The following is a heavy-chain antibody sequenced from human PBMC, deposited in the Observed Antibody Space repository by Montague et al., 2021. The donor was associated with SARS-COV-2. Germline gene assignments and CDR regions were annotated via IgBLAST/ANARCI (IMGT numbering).Heavy chain of an antibody. J-gene: IGHJ4*02. V-gene: IGHV3-20*04. CDR1: GFTFTDYT. D-gene: IGHD1-26*01. Sequence: SLRLSCAASGFTFTDYTMNWVRQVPGKGLEWVSVINWNGGYTGYADSVKGRFTISRDNAKNSLYLQMNSLRDEDTAFYYCARVKVGATIDYWGQGTLVTVSS. CDR3: ARVKVGATIDY. CDR2: INWNGGYT.